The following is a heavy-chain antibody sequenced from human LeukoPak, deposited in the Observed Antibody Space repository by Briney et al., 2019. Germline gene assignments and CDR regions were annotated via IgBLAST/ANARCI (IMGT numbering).Heavy chain of an antibody. Sequence: ASVKVSCKASGYTFTSYAMHWVRQAPGQRLEGMGWINAGNGNTKYSQKFQGRVTITRDTSASTAYMELSSLRSEDTAVYYCARDLRGGYCSGGSCYPGNYWGQGTLVTVSS. CDR3: ARDLRGGYCSGGSCYPGNY. J-gene: IGHJ4*02. CDR2: INAGNGNT. V-gene: IGHV1-3*01. CDR1: GYTFTSYA. D-gene: IGHD2-15*01.